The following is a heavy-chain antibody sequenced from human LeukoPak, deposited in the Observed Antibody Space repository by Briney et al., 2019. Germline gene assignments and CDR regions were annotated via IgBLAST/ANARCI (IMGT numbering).Heavy chain of an antibody. CDR3: ARGYNNFDY. J-gene: IGHJ4*02. Sequence: SETLSLTCAVYGGSFSGYYWSWIRQPPGKGLEWIGEINHSGSTNYNPSLKSRVTISVDKSKNQFSLKLSSVTAADTAVYYCARGYNNFDYWGQGTLVTVSS. V-gene: IGHV4-34*01. D-gene: IGHD5-24*01. CDR2: INHSGST. CDR1: GGSFSGYY.